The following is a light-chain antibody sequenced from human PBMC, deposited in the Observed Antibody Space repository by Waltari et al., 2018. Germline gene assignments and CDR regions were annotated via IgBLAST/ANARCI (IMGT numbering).Light chain of an antibody. CDR3: QQRKNWPPLT. V-gene: IGKV3-11*01. CDR2: DTS. Sequence: ETVLTQSPATLSLSPGERATLSCKASQNVDRYLAWYQQKPGQAPRLLIYDTSNRATGIQVRFSGSGSGTDFTLTISSLEPEDFAVYYCQQRKNWPPLTFGGGTKVEIK. CDR1: QNVDRY. J-gene: IGKJ4*01.